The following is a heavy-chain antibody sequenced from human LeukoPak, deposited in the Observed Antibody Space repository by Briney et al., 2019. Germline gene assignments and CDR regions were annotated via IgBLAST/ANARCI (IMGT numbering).Heavy chain of an antibody. CDR1: GYTFTRYY. CDR3: ARDRYPDYSSGWYVEGEYHYYYGMDV. J-gene: IGHJ6*02. V-gene: IGHV1-46*01. CDR2: INPSGGST. Sequence: AAVKVSCKASGYTFTRYYMHWVRQAPGPGLEWMGIINPSGGSTSYAQKFQGRVTMTRDTSTSTVYMELSSLRSEDTAVYYCARDRYPDYSSGWYVEGEYHYYYGMDVWGQGTTVTVSS. D-gene: IGHD6-19*01.